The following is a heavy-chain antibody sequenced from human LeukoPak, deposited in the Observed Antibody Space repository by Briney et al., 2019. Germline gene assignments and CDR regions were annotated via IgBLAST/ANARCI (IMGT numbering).Heavy chain of an antibody. V-gene: IGHV4-30-2*01. D-gene: IGHD6-19*01. CDR3: ARVSGWYLFDY. CDR2: IYHSGST. J-gene: IGHJ4*02. CDR1: GGSISSGGYS. Sequence: SQTLSLTCAVSGGSISSGGYSWSWIRQPPGQVLEWIGYIYHSGSTYYNPSLKSRVTISVDRSKNQFSLKLSSVTAADTAVYYCARVSGWYLFDYWGQGTLVTVSS.